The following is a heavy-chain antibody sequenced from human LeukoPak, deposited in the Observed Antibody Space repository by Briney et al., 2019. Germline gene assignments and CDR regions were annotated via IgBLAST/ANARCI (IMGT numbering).Heavy chain of an antibody. CDR2: ISGSGGST. D-gene: IGHD1-26*01. Sequence: GGPLRLSCAASGFTFSSYAMSWVRQAPGKGLEWASAISGSGGSTYYADSVKGRFTISRDNSKNTLYLQMNSLRAEDTAVYYCANAANSGSYLTRFDYWGQGTLVTVSS. CDR1: GFTFSSYA. J-gene: IGHJ4*02. V-gene: IGHV3-23*01. CDR3: ANAANSGSYLTRFDY.